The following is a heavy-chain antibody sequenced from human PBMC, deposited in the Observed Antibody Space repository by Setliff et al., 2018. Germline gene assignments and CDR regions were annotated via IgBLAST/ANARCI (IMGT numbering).Heavy chain of an antibody. D-gene: IGHD3-9*01. Sequence: GGSLRLSCAASGFTFSSYWMSWVRQAPGEGLEWVANIKQDGSEKYYVDSVKGRFTISRDNAKNSLYLQMNSLRAEDTAVYYCAKHGAYNDFLTGYNFYYDMDVWGQGTTVTVSS. V-gene: IGHV3-7*01. J-gene: IGHJ6*02. CDR1: GFTFSSYW. CDR2: IKQDGSEK. CDR3: AKHGAYNDFLTGYNFYYDMDV.